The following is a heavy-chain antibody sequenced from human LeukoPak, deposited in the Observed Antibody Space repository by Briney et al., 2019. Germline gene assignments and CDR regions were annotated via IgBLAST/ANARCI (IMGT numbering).Heavy chain of an antibody. V-gene: IGHV4-39*07. Sequence: RASETLSLTCTVSGGSISSSSYYWGWIRQPPGKGLEWIGSIYYSGSTYYNPSLKSRVTISVDTSKNQFSLKLSSVTAADTAVYYCARAPGYCSGGSCFYYFDYWGQGTLVTVSS. CDR3: ARAPGYCSGGSCFYYFDY. J-gene: IGHJ4*02. D-gene: IGHD2-15*01. CDR1: GGSISSSSYY. CDR2: IYYSGST.